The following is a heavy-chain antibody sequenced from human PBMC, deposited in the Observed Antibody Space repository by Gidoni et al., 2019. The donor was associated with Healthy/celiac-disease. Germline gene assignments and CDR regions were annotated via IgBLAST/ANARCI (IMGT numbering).Heavy chain of an antibody. V-gene: IGHV3-23*01. CDR3: AKDPSPIYCSGGSCYNSFY. J-gene: IGHJ4*02. CDR1: GFTFSSYA. D-gene: IGHD2-15*01. CDR2: ISGGGGST. Sequence: VQLLESGGGLVQPGGSLRLPCAAPGFTFSSYAISWVRKAPGKGLVCGSAISGGGGSTDYADSVKGRFTISRDNSKNTLYLQMNSLRAEDTAVYYCAKDPSPIYCSGGSCYNSFYWGQGTLVTVSS.